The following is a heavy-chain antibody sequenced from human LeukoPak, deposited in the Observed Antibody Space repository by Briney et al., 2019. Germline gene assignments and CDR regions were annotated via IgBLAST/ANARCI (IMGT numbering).Heavy chain of an antibody. J-gene: IGHJ5*02. Sequence: SETLSLTCTVSGGSISSSSYSWSWIRQPPGKGLEWIVYIYHSGSTYYNPSLKSRVTISVDRSKTQFSLKLSSVTAADTAVYYCARGVDYDFWSGYPQKNNWFDPWGQGTLVTVSS. V-gene: IGHV4-30-2*01. CDR2: IYHSGST. CDR1: GGSISSSSYS. D-gene: IGHD3-3*01. CDR3: ARGVDYDFWSGYPQKNNWFDP.